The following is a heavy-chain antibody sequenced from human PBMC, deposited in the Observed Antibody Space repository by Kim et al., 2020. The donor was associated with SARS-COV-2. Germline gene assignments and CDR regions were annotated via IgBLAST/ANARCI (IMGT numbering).Heavy chain of an antibody. CDR3: ARVGDIVKH. D-gene: IGHD2-15*01. V-gene: IGHV1-69*01. J-gene: IGHJ1*01. Sequence: GTAHYAQKFQGRVTITADESTSTAYMELSSLRSEDTAVYYCARVGDIVKHWGQGTLVTVSS. CDR2: GTA.